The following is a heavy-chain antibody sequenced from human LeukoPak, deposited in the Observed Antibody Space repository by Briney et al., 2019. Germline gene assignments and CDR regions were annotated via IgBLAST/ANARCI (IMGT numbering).Heavy chain of an antibody. J-gene: IGHJ4*02. D-gene: IGHD4-11*01. CDR2: INHSGST. CDR3: ATSRDYGNYYSNF. Sequence: SETLSLTCAVYGGSFSGYYWSWIRHPPGKGREWIGEINHSGSTNYNPSLKSRVTISVDTSKKKFSLKLSSVTAADTAVYYCATSRDYGNYYSNFWGQGTPVTVSS. V-gene: IGHV4-34*01. CDR1: GGSFSGYY.